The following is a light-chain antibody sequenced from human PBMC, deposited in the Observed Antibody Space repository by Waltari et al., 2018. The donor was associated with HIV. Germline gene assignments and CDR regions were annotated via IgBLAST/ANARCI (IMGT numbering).Light chain of an antibody. V-gene: IGLV1-47*01. J-gene: IGLJ3*02. CDR2: RNN. CDR3: ASWDDSLSAWL. CDR1: SPNTGSSY. Sequence: QTVLTQPPSASETPGRPITISCSGTSPNTGSSYVSWYVQLPHTPPKLLIYRNNQRPSGVPGRFSGSKSGTSASLAISDLQSDDEADYYCASWDDSLSAWLFGGGTKLTVL.